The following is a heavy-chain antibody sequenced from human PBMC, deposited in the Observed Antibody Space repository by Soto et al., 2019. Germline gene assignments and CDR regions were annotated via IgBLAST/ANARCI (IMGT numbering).Heavy chain of an antibody. CDR1: GGSISSSSYY. J-gene: IGHJ4*02. CDR2: IYYSGST. D-gene: IGHD3-22*01. V-gene: IGHV4-39*01. CDR3: ARHKYHSSAPSAY. Sequence: PSETLSLTCTVSGGSISSSSYYWGWIRQPPGKGLEWIGSIYYSGSTYYNPSLKSRVTISVDTSKNQFSLKLSSVTAADTAVYYCARHKYHSSAPSAYGGQGTLVTXSS.